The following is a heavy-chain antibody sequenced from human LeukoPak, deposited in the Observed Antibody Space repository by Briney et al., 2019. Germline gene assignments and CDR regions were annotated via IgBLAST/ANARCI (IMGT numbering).Heavy chain of an antibody. J-gene: IGHJ4*02. D-gene: IGHD1-26*01. Sequence: GGSLRLSCAASGFTFSSYAMHLVRQAPGKGLEYVSAISSNGGSTFYANSVKGRFTISRDNSKNTLYLQMGSLRAEDMAVYYCARATGIVGAPDWGQGTLVTVSS. CDR1: GFTFSSYA. CDR3: ARATGIVGAPD. CDR2: ISSNGGST. V-gene: IGHV3-64*01.